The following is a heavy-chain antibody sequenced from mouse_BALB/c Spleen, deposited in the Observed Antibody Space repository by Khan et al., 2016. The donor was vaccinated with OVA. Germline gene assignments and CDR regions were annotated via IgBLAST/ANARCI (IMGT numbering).Heavy chain of an antibody. CDR3: TRHGYVAWFAY. D-gene: IGHD2-2*01. CDR1: GYSFTTYY. V-gene: IGHV1S135*01. CDR2: VDPFNGGT. J-gene: IGHJ3*01. Sequence: VHVKQSGPELMKPGASVKISCKASGYSFTTYYIHWVKQSHGKSLEWIGYVDPFNGGTSYNQKFKGKATLTVDKSSSTAYMHLSSLTSDDSAVYYCTRHGYVAWFAYWGQGTLVTVSA.